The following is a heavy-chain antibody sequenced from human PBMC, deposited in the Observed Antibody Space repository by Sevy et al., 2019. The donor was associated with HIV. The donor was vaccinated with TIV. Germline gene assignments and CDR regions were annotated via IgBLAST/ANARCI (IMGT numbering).Heavy chain of an antibody. CDR1: GFTFSSYA. Sequence: GGSLRLSCAASGFTFSSYAMSWVRQAPGKGLEWVSAISGSGGSTYYADSVKGRFTISRDNSKNTLYLQMNSLRGEDTAVYYCAKDLYAYYYDSSGYYSSFDYWGQGTLVTVSS. J-gene: IGHJ4*02. CDR2: ISGSGGST. V-gene: IGHV3-23*01. D-gene: IGHD3-22*01. CDR3: AKDLYAYYYDSSGYYSSFDY.